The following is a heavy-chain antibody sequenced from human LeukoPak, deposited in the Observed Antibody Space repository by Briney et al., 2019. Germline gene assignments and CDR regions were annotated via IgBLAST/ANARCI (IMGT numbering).Heavy chain of an antibody. V-gene: IGHV3-30-3*01. CDR1: GFTFSSYA. Sequence: GGSLRLSCAASGFTFSSYAMHWVRQAPGKGLEWVAVISYDGSNKYYADSVKGRFTISRDNSKNTLYLQMNSLRAEDTAVYYCARARRFGELLDYWGQGTLVTVSS. CDR2: ISYDGSNK. CDR3: ARARRFGELLDY. J-gene: IGHJ4*02. D-gene: IGHD3-10*01.